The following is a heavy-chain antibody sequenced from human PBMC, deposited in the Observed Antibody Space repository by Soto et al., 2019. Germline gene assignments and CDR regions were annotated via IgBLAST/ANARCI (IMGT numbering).Heavy chain of an antibody. V-gene: IGHV3-23*01. CDR3: AKTGLLWFGDPDSGY. CDR1: GFTFSSYA. Sequence: EVQLLESGGGLVQPGGSLRLSCAASGFTFSSYAMSWVRQAPGKGLEWVSAISGSGGSTYYADSVKGRFTTSRDNSKNTPYLPMNSLRAEDTAVEYCAKTGLLWFGDPDSGYWGQGTLVTVSS. D-gene: IGHD3-10*01. J-gene: IGHJ4*02. CDR2: ISGSGGST.